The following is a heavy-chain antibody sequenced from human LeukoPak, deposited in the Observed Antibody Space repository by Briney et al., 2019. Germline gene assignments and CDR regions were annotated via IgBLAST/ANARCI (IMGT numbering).Heavy chain of an antibody. CDR2: INPNSGGT. CDR3: ARATALSGSYPESLGY. CDR1: GYTFTGYY. J-gene: IGHJ4*02. V-gene: IGHV1-2*02. Sequence: ASVKVSCKASGYTFTGYYMHWVRQAPGQGLEWMGWINPNSGGTNYAQKFQGRVTMTRDTSISTAYMELSRLRSEDTAVYYCARATALSGSYPESLGYWGQGTLVTVSS. D-gene: IGHD1-26*01.